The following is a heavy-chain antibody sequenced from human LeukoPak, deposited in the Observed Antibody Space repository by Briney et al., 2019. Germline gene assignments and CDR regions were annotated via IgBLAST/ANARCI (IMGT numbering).Heavy chain of an antibody. Sequence: GGSLRLSCAASGLTFSGSAMHWVRQASGKGLEWVGRIRSKANSCATAYAASVKGRFTISRDDSKNTAYLQMNSLKTEDTAVYYCTRPAGGYCSSTSRPGVDYWGQGTLVTVSS. V-gene: IGHV3-73*01. D-gene: IGHD2-2*01. CDR2: IRSKANSCAT. J-gene: IGHJ4*02. CDR3: TRPAGGYCSSTSRPGVDY. CDR1: GLTFSGSA.